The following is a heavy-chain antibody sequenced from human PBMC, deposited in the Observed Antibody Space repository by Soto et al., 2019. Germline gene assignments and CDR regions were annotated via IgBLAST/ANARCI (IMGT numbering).Heavy chain of an antibody. Sequence: EVQLVESGGGLVQPGGSLRLSCAASGFTFSSYWMHWVRQAPGKGLVWVSRINSDGSSTSYADSVKGRFTISRDNAKNPLYLQMNSLRAEDTAVYYCARGGIAVAGYYYYGMDVWGQGTTVTVSS. CDR2: INSDGSST. CDR3: ARGGIAVAGYYYYGMDV. J-gene: IGHJ6*02. V-gene: IGHV3-74*01. D-gene: IGHD6-19*01. CDR1: GFTFSSYW.